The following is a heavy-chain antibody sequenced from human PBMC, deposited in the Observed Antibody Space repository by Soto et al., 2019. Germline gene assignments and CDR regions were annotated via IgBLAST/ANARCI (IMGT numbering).Heavy chain of an antibody. CDR2: IVVGSGNA. Sequence: SVKVSCKASGFPFTGSAVQWVRQARGQRLEWIGWIVVGSGNANYAQKFQERVTITRDMSTSTAYMELSSLRSEDTAVYYCAAGVGNRSGYYATSYHPFYYYYGMDVWGQ. CDR1: GFPFTGSA. D-gene: IGHD3-3*01. J-gene: IGHJ6*02. V-gene: IGHV1-58*01. CDR3: AAGVGNRSGYYATSYHPFYYYYGMDV.